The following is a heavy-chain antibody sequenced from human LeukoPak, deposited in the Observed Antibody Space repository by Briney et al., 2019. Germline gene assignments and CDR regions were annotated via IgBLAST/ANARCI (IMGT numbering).Heavy chain of an antibody. CDR1: GFTFSSYA. D-gene: IGHD3-3*01. J-gene: IGHJ6*03. Sequence: GGSLRLSCAASGFTFSSYAMSWVRQAPGKGLEWVSAISGSGGSTYYADSVKGRFTISRDNSKNTLYLQMNSLRAEDTAVYYCAKEGFWSGSHYYYYYMDVWGKGTTVTVSS. V-gene: IGHV3-23*01. CDR3: AKEGFWSGSHYYYYYMDV. CDR2: ISGSGGST.